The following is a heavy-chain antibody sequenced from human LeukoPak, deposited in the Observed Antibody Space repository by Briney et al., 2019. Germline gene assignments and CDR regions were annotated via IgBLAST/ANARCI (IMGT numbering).Heavy chain of an antibody. J-gene: IGHJ4*02. Sequence: SETLSLTCTVSGASITSYYWSWIRQPAGKGLEWIGRIYASGSTTYNPSLKSRVTMAVDTSKTQFSLKLSSVTAADTAVYYCARGSGDGYNFDYWGQGTLVTVSS. CDR3: ARGSGDGYNFDY. V-gene: IGHV4-4*07. CDR1: GASITSYY. CDR2: IYASGST. D-gene: IGHD5-24*01.